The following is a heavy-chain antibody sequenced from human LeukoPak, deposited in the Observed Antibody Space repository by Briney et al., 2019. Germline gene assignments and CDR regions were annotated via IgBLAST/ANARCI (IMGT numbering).Heavy chain of an antibody. V-gene: IGHV1-18*01. D-gene: IGHD3-10*01. J-gene: IGHJ5*02. CDR1: GYTFTSYG. CDR3: ARVPGANVLLWFGEPSSYNWFDP. Sequence: GASVKVSCKASGYTFTSYGISWVRQAPGQGLEWMGWISAYNGNTNYAQKLQGRVTMTTDTSTSTAYMELRSLRSDDTAVYYCARVPGANVLLWFGEPSSYNWFDPWGQGTLVTVSS. CDR2: ISAYNGNT.